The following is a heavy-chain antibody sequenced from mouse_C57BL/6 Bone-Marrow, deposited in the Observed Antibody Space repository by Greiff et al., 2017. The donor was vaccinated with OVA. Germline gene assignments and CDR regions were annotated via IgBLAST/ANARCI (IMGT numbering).Heavy chain of an antibody. D-gene: IGHD4-1*02. CDR2: ISSGSSTI. J-gene: IGHJ2*01. CDR1: GFTFSDYG. V-gene: IGHV5-17*01. CDR3: ARGATGSHYFDY. Sequence: EVQGVESGGGLVKPGGSLKLSCAASGFTFSDYGMHWVRQAPETGLEWVAYISSGSSTIYYADTVKGRFTISRDTAKNTLFLQLTSLRSADTAMYYCARGATGSHYFDYWGQGTTLTVSS.